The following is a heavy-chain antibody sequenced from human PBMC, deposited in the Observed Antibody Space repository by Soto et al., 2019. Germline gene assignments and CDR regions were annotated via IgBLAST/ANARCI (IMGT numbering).Heavy chain of an antibody. D-gene: IGHD3-10*01. CDR1: GGSISSGGYY. CDR2: IYYSGST. V-gene: IGHV4-31*03. Sequence: SETLSLTCTVSGGSISSGGYYWSWIRQHPGKGLEWIGYIYYSGSTYYDPPLKSRVTISVDTSKNQFSLKLSSVTAADTAVYYCARGTDYYGSGTLGYFDYWGQGTLVTVSS. CDR3: ARGTDYYGSGTLGYFDY. J-gene: IGHJ4*02.